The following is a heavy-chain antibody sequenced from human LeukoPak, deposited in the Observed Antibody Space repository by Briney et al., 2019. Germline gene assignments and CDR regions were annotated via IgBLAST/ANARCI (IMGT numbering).Heavy chain of an antibody. CDR1: GFTFDDYA. V-gene: IGHV3-9*01. D-gene: IGHD4-23*01. Sequence: PGGSLRLSCAASGFTFDDYAMHWVRQAPGKGLEWVSGISWKSGSIGYADSVKGRFTISRDNAKNSLYLQMNSLRAEDTALYYCAKDLYGGNGGGLGYWGQGTLATVSS. CDR2: ISWKSGSI. CDR3: AKDLYGGNGGGLGY. J-gene: IGHJ4*02.